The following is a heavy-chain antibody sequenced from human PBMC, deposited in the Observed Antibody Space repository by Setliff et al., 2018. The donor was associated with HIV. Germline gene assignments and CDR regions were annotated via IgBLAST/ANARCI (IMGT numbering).Heavy chain of an antibody. J-gene: IGHJ4*02. D-gene: IGHD4-17*01. CDR1: GGTFGSYA. Sequence: VKVSCKASGGTFGSYAVSWVRQAPGQGLEWMGGIIPMFGTAKYAQKFQARVTLTTDESTSTDYMEVSGLKSDDTAVYYCARSGYGDYDVEAPWDYWGQGTLVTVSS. CDR2: IIPMFGTA. CDR3: ARSGYGDYDVEAPWDY. V-gene: IGHV1-69*05.